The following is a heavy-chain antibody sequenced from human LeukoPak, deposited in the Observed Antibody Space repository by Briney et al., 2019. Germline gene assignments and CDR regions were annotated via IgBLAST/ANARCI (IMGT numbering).Heavy chain of an antibody. CDR2: ISYSGST. J-gene: IGHJ4*02. CDR3: ARVGADFHFDY. D-gene: IGHD2-21*02. CDR1: GGSISSSSYY. Sequence: SETLSLTCTVSGGSISSSSYYWGWIRQPPGKGLEWIGYISYSGSTNYNPSLKSRVTISKDTSKNQFSLKLTSVTAADTAVYYCARVGADFHFDYWGQGTLVTVSS. V-gene: IGHV4-61*05.